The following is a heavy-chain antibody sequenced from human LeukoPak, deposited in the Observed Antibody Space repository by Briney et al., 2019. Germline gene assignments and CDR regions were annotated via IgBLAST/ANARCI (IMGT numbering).Heavy chain of an antibody. V-gene: IGHV1-2*02. CDR2: ISPSSGVT. J-gene: IGHJ6*02. D-gene: IGHD2-2*01. CDR1: GYTFTTYN. Sequence: ASVKVSCKASGYTFTTYNMHWVRQAPGQGLEWMGWISPSSGVTNYAQKFRCRLTMTTDTSTSTAYLQLNNLTSDDTAVYYCPREPYCSSTSCVYYYYGMDVWRQGTTVTVSS. CDR3: PREPYCSSTSCVYYYYGMDV.